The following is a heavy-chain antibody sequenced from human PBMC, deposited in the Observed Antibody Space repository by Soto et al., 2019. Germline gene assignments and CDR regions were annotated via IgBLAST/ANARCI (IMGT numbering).Heavy chain of an antibody. CDR2: INAGNGNT. J-gene: IGHJ4*02. Sequence: ASVKVSCKASGYTFTSYARHWVRQAPGQRLEWMGWINAGNGNTKYSQKFQGRVTITRDTSASTAYMELSSLRSEDTAVYYCARTLTRAKQWVAFDYWGQGTLVTVSX. CDR3: ARTLTRAKQWVAFDY. D-gene: IGHD6-19*01. V-gene: IGHV1-3*01. CDR1: GYTFTSYA.